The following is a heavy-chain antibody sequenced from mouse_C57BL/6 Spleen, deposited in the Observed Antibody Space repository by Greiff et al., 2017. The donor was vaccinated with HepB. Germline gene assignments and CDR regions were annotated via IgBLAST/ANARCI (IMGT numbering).Heavy chain of an antibody. J-gene: IGHJ2*01. CDR2: IHPNSGST. D-gene: IGHD3-3*01. CDR1: GYTFTSYW. CDR3: ARTGTEYFDY. V-gene: IGHV1-64*01. Sequence: VQLQQPGAELVKPGASVKSSCKASGYTFTSYWMHWVKQRPGQGLEWIGMIHPNSGSTNYNEKFKSKATLTVYKSSSTAYMQLSSLTSEDSAVYYCARTGTEYFDYWGQGTTLTVSS.